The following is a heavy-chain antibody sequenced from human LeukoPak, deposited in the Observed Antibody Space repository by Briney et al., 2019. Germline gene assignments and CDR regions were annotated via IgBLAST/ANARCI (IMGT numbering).Heavy chain of an antibody. V-gene: IGHV4-61*09. Sequence: PPETLSLTCTVSGASFSSGSSYWSWIRQPAGKGLEWIGHIYTSGSTNYNPSLKSRVSMSVDTSKNQFSLRLTSVTAADTAVYYCARGSLRVWGKGTSVTVSP. J-gene: IGHJ6*04. CDR1: GASFSSGSSY. CDR2: IYTSGST. D-gene: IGHD3-10*01. CDR3: ARGSLRV.